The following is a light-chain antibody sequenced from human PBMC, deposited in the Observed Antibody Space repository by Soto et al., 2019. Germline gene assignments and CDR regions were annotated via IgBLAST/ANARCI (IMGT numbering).Light chain of an antibody. CDR2: SNN. CDR1: SSNVGSNA. Sequence: QSFLTQPPSASESPGQRVTISCSGSSSNVGSNAVNWYQQLPGTAPTLLIYSNNERLSGVPDRFSGSKSGTSASLAISGLQSEDEADYHCATWDDSLNGYVFGTGTKVTVL. V-gene: IGLV1-44*01. CDR3: ATWDDSLNGYV. J-gene: IGLJ1*01.